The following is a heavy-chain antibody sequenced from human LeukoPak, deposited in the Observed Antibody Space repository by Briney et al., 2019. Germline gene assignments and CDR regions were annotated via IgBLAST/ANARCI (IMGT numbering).Heavy chain of an antibody. CDR2: INPNSGGT. V-gene: IGHV1-2*02. J-gene: IGHJ4*02. Sequence: ASVKVSCKASGYTFTGYYIHWVRQAPGPGLELMGWINPNSGGTNYSQNFRGRVTMTRDTSISTAYMELSSLTSDDTAVYYCARSHCISTSCYPDYWGQGTLVTVSS. CDR3: ARSHCISTSCYPDY. D-gene: IGHD2-2*01. CDR1: GYTFTGYY.